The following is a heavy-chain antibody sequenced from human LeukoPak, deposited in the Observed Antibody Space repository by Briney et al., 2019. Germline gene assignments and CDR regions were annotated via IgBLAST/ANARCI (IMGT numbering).Heavy chain of an antibody. V-gene: IGHV3-23*01. Sequence: GGSLRLSCAASGFTFNNYAMSWVRQAPGKGLEWVSAILGSGRSAYYADSVKGRFTISRDNSKNSLFLQMNSLRVEDTALYYCSKWGDYDVLTGYYDSDFWGQGTLVTVSS. CDR3: SKWGDYDVLTGYYDSDF. J-gene: IGHJ4*02. CDR2: ILGSGRSA. D-gene: IGHD3-9*01. CDR1: GFTFNNYA.